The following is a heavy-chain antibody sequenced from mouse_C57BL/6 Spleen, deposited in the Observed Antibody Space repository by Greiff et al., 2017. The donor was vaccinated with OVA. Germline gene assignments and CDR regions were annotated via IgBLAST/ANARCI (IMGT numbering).Heavy chain of an antibody. Sequence: QVQLQQPGAELVKPGASVKLSCKASGYTFTSYWMHWVKQRPGQGLEWIGMIHPNRGSTNYNEKLKSKATLTVDKSSSTAYMQLSSLSSEDSAVYYCARTLYYDYDYWGQGTTLTVSS. J-gene: IGHJ2*01. CDR2: IHPNRGST. D-gene: IGHD2-4*01. V-gene: IGHV1-64*01. CDR3: ARTLYYDYDY. CDR1: GYTFTSYW.